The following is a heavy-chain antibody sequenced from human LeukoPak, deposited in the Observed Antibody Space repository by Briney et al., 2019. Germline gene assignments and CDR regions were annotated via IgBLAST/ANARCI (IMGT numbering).Heavy chain of an antibody. D-gene: IGHD6-6*01. CDR2: INQDGSQK. CDR1: GFTFSIYW. J-gene: IGHJ4*02. V-gene: IGHV3-7*01. CDR3: ARDGEQLVPIDY. Sequence: GSLRLSCAASGFTFSIYWMSWVRQAPGKGLEWVANINQDGSQKYYVDSVKGRFTISRDNAKNTLYLQMNSLRAEDTAVYYCARDGEQLVPIDYWGQGTLVTVSS.